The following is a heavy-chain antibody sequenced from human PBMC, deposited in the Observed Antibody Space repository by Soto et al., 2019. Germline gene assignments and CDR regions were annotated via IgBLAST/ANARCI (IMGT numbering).Heavy chain of an antibody. CDR2: INPNSGGT. Sequence: ASVKVSCKASGYTFTGYYMHWVRQAPGQGLEWMGWINPNSGGTNYAQKFQGWVTMTRDTSISTAYMELSRLRSDDTAVYYCARTDSGSPRGSLDYWGQGTLVTVSS. D-gene: IGHD1-26*01. V-gene: IGHV1-2*04. CDR3: ARTDSGSPRGSLDY. CDR1: GYTFTGYY. J-gene: IGHJ4*02.